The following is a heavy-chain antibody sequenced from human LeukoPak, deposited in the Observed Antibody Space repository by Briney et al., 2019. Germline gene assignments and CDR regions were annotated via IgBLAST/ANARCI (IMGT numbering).Heavy chain of an antibody. V-gene: IGHV1-18*01. CDR1: GYTFTSYG. Sequence: ASVKVSCKASGYTFTSYGISWVRQAPGQGLEWMGWISAYNGNTNYAQKLQGRVTMTTDTSTSAAYMELRSLRSDDTAVYYCARVGSGSCYSSPTARKLGFDYWGQGTLVTVSS. D-gene: IGHD2-15*01. J-gene: IGHJ4*02. CDR2: ISAYNGNT. CDR3: ARVGSGSCYSSPTARKLGFDY.